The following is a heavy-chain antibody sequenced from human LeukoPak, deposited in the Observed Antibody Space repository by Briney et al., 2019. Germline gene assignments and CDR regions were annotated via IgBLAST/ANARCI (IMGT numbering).Heavy chain of an antibody. CDR2: IIPIFGTA. CDR3: ARVEKGGTVDY. D-gene: IGHD1-1*01. V-gene: IGHV1-69*05. J-gene: IGHJ4*02. Sequence: GSSVKASCKASGDTFSSYAISWVRQAPGQGLEWMARIIPIFGTANCAQKFKGTVTITTDESTSTAYMELSSLRSEDTAVYYCARVEKGGTVDYWGQGTLVTVSS. CDR1: GDTFSSYA.